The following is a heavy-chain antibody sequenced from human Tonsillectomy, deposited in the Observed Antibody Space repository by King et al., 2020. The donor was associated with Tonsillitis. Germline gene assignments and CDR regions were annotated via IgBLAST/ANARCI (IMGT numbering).Heavy chain of an antibody. Sequence: VQLVESGGGLVQPGRSLRLSCAASGFTFDDYAMHWVRQAPGKGLEGVSGISWNSGSIGYAVSVKGRFTISRDNAKNSLYLQMNSLRTEDTALYYCAATGYRSSFTGSYFDYWGQGTLVTVSS. CDR3: AATGYRSSFTGSYFDY. CDR2: ISWNSGSI. D-gene: IGHD6-13*01. V-gene: IGHV3-9*01. J-gene: IGHJ4*02. CDR1: GFTFDDYA.